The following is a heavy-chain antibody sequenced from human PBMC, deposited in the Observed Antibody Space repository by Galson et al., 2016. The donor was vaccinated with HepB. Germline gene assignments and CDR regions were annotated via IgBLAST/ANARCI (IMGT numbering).Heavy chain of an antibody. CDR3: AREGSGSYYNPLDFYFYGMDV. CDR1: GGTFGRYA. CDR2: IIPVYGTA. D-gene: IGHD3-10*01. J-gene: IGHJ6*02. V-gene: IGHV1-69*13. Sequence: SVKVSCKASGGTFGRYAISWVRQAPGQGPEWMGGIIPVYGTANYAPSFQDRLTITADELTTTAYMELSTLRSEDTAVYYCAREGSGSYYNPLDFYFYGMDVWGQGTTVTVSS.